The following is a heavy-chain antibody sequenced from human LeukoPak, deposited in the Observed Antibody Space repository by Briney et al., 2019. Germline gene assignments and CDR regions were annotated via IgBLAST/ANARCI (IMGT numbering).Heavy chain of an antibody. Sequence: GESLKISCKGSGSRFTSYWIGWVRQMPGKGLEWMGIIYTGDSDTRYSPSFQGQVTISADKSISTAYLQWSSLKASDTAMYYCARHPTTVTTWSWFDPWGQGTLVTVSS. V-gene: IGHV5-51*01. CDR1: GSRFTSYW. D-gene: IGHD4-17*01. J-gene: IGHJ5*02. CDR3: ARHPTTVTTWSWFDP. CDR2: IYTGDSDT.